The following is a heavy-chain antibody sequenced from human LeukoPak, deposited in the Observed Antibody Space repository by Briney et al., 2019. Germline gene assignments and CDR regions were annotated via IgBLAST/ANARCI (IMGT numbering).Heavy chain of an antibody. CDR3: ARIHRYCSGGACYVLDN. J-gene: IGHJ4*02. Sequence: SETLPLTCVVSGGSVSGYYWGWIRQPPGRGLEWIGYVYYSGSTNYNPSFKSRITISVDTSRNQFSLQLSSVTAADTAVYYCARIHRYCSGGACYVLDNWGQGTLVAVSS. CDR2: VYYSGST. D-gene: IGHD2-15*01. CDR1: GGSVSGYY. V-gene: IGHV4-59*02.